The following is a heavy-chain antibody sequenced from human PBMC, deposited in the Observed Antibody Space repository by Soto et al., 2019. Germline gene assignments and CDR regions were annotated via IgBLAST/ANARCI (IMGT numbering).Heavy chain of an antibody. J-gene: IGHJ6*02. D-gene: IGHD3-3*01. CDR3: ARTFWSGYYPDYYYGMGV. V-gene: IGHV4-59*01. CDR2: IYYSGST. Sequence: SETLSLTCTVSGGSISSYYWSWIRQPPGKGLEWIGYIYYSGSTNYNPSLKSRVTISVDTSKNQFSLKLSSVTAADTAVYYCARTFWSGYYPDYYYGMGVWGQGTTVTVSS. CDR1: GGSISSYY.